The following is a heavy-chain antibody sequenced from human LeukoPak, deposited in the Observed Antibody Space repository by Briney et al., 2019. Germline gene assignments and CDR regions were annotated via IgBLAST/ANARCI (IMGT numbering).Heavy chain of an antibody. J-gene: IGHJ4*02. D-gene: IGHD2-21*02. CDR2: INHSGST. CDR1: GGSFSGYY. V-gene: IGHV4-34*01. Sequence: SETLSLTCAVYGGSFSGYYWSWIRQPPGKGLEWIGEINHSGSTNYNPSLKSRVTISVDTSKNQFSLKLSSVTAADTAVYYCARVVVVTALGTYYFDYWGQGTLVTVSS. CDR3: ARVVVVTALGTYYFDY.